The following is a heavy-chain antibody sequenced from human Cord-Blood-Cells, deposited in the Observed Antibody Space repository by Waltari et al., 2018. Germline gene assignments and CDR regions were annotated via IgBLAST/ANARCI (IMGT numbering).Heavy chain of an antibody. J-gene: IGHJ4*02. V-gene: IGHV3-15*01. CDR2: IKSKTDGGTT. CDR1: GFTFSNAW. D-gene: IGHD5-12*01. CDR3: TTRWLQLGAHFDY. Sequence: EVQLVESGGGLVKPGGSLRLSCAASGFTFSNAWMRWVRQAPGKGLEWVGRIKSKTDGGTTDYAAPVKGRFTISRDDSKNTLYLQMNSLKTEDTAVYYCTTRWLQLGAHFDYWGQGTLVTVSS.